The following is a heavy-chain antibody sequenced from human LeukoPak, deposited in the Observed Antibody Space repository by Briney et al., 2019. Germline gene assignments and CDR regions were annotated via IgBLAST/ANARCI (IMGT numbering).Heavy chain of an antibody. Sequence: PGGSLRLSCAASGFTFSSYGMHWVRQAPGKGLEWVAVISYDGSNKYYADSVKGRFTISRDNSKNTLYLQMNSLRAEDTAVYYCAREGTGGIAVADPDYWGQGTLVTVSS. V-gene: IGHV3-30*03. D-gene: IGHD6-19*01. CDR1: GFTFSSYG. J-gene: IGHJ4*02. CDR3: AREGTGGIAVADPDY. CDR2: ISYDGSNK.